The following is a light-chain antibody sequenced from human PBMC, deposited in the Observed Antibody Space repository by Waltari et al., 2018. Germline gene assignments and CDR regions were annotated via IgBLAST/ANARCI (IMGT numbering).Light chain of an antibody. CDR3: CSYAGSYTFVV. Sequence: QSALTQPRSVSGSPGQSVTISCTGTSSDVGGYNYVSWYQQHPGKAPKLMIYDVSNRPSAVPDRFYGSKSGNTASLTISGLQAEDEADYYCCSYAGSYTFVVFGGGTKLTVL. CDR1: SSDVGGYNY. V-gene: IGLV2-11*02. CDR2: DVS. J-gene: IGLJ2*01.